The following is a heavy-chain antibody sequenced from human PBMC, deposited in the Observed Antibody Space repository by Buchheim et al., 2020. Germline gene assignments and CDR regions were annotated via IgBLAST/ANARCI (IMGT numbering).Heavy chain of an antibody. V-gene: IGHV3-48*03. CDR1: GFTFSAYE. J-gene: IGHJ4*02. CDR3: ARDEREYSGYDSPIDY. D-gene: IGHD5-12*01. Sequence: EVQLVESEGGLVQPGGSLRLSCAASGFTFSAYELNWVRQAPGKGLEWLSYISGSGSTTYYADSMKGRFTISRDNAKNSLYFQMNSLRAEDTAVYYCARDEREYSGYDSPIDYWGQGTL. CDR2: ISGSGSTT.